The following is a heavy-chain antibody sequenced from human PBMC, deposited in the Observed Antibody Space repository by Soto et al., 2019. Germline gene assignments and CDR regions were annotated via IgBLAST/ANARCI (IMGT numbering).Heavy chain of an antibody. CDR3: ARDPHYDFWSGSQSYAYYYYYGMDV. CDR1: GFTFSSYS. V-gene: IGHV3-48*02. D-gene: IGHD3-3*01. CDR2: ISSSSSTI. J-gene: IGHJ6*02. Sequence: PGGSLRLSCAASGFTFSSYSMNWVRQAPGKGLEWVSYISSSSSTIYYADSVKGRFTISRDNAKNSLYLQMNSLRDEDTAVYYCARDPHYDFWSGSQSYAYYYYYGMDVWGQGTTVTVSS.